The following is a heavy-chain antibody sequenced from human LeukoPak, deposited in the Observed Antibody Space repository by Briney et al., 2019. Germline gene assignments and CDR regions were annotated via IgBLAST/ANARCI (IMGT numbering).Heavy chain of an antibody. CDR1: GYTFTSYG. J-gene: IGHJ3*02. CDR3: ARDPASTYDFWSGYDAFDI. Sequence: ASVKVSCKASGYTFTSYGISWVRQAPGQGLEWMGWISAYNGNTNYAQKFQGRVTMTRDTSTSTVYMELSSLRSEDTAVYYCARDPASTYDFWSGYDAFDIWGQGTMVTVSS. CDR2: ISAYNGNT. D-gene: IGHD3-3*01. V-gene: IGHV1-18*01.